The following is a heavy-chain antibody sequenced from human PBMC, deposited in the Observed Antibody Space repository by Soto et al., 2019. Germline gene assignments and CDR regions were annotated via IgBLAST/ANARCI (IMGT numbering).Heavy chain of an antibody. CDR3: TRLISAAQDY. J-gene: IGHJ4*02. D-gene: IGHD3-10*01. CDR2: IRDRAYNYAT. CDR1: GFVFKDSS. V-gene: IGHV3-73*01. Sequence: EVLLVESGGGLVQPGGTLKLSCEASGFVFKDSSIHWVRQASGKGLEWVGRIRDRAYNYATAYAASVKGRFTISRDDSNNKAYLLIDSLKSEDTAIYYCTRLISAAQDYWGQGTLVTVSS.